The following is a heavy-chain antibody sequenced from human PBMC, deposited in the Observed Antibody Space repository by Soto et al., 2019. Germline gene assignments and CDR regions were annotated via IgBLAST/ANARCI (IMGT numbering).Heavy chain of an antibody. CDR3: ARHSYDFWSGYYDYYYYYMDV. J-gene: IGHJ6*03. CDR2: ISGSGGST. D-gene: IGHD3-3*01. V-gene: IGHV3-23*01. CDR1: GFTFSSYA. Sequence: GGSLRLSCAASGFTFSSYAMSWVRQAPGKGLEWASAISGSGGSTYYADSVKGRFTISRDNSKNTLYLQMNSLRAEDTAVYYCARHSYDFWSGYYDYYYYYMDVWGKGTTVTVSS.